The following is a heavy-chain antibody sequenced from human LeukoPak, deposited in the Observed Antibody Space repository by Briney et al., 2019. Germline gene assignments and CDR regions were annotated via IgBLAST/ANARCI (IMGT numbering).Heavy chain of an antibody. Sequence: GGSLRLSCAASGFTFSSYAMSWVRQAPGKGLEWVSAISGSGGSTYYADSVKGRFTISRDNAKNSLYLQMNSLRAEDTAVYYCARVSEYSSSPRATLPRAPGDYWGQGTLVTVSS. D-gene: IGHD6-6*01. CDR2: ISGSGGST. CDR3: ARVSEYSSSPRATLPRAPGDY. V-gene: IGHV3-23*01. J-gene: IGHJ4*02. CDR1: GFTFSSYA.